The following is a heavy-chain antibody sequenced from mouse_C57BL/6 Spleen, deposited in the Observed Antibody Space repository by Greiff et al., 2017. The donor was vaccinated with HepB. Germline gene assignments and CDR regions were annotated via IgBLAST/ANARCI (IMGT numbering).Heavy chain of an antibody. Sequence: QVQLQHSGAELVRPGASVTLSCKASGYTFTDYEMHWVKQTPVHGLEWIGAIDPETGGTAYNQKFKGKAILTADKSSSTAYMELRSLTSEDSAVYYCTRRNSHYFDYWGQGTTLTVSS. V-gene: IGHV1-15*01. J-gene: IGHJ2*01. CDR2: IDPETGGT. CDR1: GYTFTDYE. D-gene: IGHD2-1*01. CDR3: TRRNSHYFDY.